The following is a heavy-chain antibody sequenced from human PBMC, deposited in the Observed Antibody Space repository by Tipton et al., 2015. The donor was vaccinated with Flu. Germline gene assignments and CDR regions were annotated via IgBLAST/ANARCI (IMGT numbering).Heavy chain of an antibody. Sequence: SLRLSCAASGFTFSSYSMNWVRQAPGKGLEWVSSISSSSSYIYYADSVKGRFTISRDNAKNSLYLQMNSLRAEDTAVYYCARDRWAYYYDSSGAFDYWGQGTLVTVSS. CDR2: ISSSSSYI. CDR3: ARDRWAYYYDSSGAFDY. D-gene: IGHD3-22*01. J-gene: IGHJ4*02. CDR1: GFTFSSYS. V-gene: IGHV3-21*06.